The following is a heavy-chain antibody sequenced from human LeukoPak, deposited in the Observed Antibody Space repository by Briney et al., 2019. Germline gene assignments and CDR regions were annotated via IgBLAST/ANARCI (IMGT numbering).Heavy chain of an antibody. J-gene: IGHJ6*03. V-gene: IGHV3-7*01. Sequence: PGGSLRLSSVASEFTFSNSWMSWVRQAPGKGLEWVANIKQDGSEKYYVDSVKGRFTISRDDAKNSLYLQMNSLRAEDTAVYYCARERKGIQLWPRGHDYYYMDVWGKGTTVTVSS. CDR3: ARERKGIQLWPRGHDYYYMDV. CDR2: IKQDGSEK. D-gene: IGHD5-18*01. CDR1: EFTFSNSW.